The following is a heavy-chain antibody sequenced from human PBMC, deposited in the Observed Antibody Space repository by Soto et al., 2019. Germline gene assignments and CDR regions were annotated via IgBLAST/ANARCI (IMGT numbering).Heavy chain of an antibody. V-gene: IGHV4-4*02. D-gene: IGHD1-20*01. J-gene: IGHJ6*02. CDR2: IYHSGST. CDR1: GGSISSSNW. Sequence: QVQLQESGPGLVKPSGTLSLTCAVSGGSISSSNWWRWVRQPPGKGLEWIVEIYHSGSTNYNPSLKSRVTLSVDKSKNKCSLKLSSVTAADTAVYYCASSARIRYVDYYYYGMDVWGQWTTVTVSS. CDR3: ASSARIRYVDYYYYGMDV.